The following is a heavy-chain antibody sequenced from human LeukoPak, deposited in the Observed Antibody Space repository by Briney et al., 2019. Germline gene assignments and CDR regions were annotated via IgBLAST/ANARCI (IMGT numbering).Heavy chain of an antibody. Sequence: SETLSLTCTVSGGSISSGGYYWSWIRQHPGKGLEWIGYIYYSGSTYYNPSLKSRVTISVDTSKNQSSLKLSSVTAADTAVYYCARGTTTGTYFDYWGQGTLVTVSS. CDR2: IYYSGST. V-gene: IGHV4-31*03. CDR1: GGSISSGGYY. CDR3: ARGTTTGTYFDY. D-gene: IGHD4-17*01. J-gene: IGHJ4*02.